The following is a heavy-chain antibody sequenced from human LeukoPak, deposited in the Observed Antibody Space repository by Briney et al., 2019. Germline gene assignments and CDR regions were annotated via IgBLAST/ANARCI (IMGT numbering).Heavy chain of an antibody. J-gene: IGHJ4*02. CDR2: ISAYNGNT. CDR3: AISDILTGYYSTTFDY. CDR1: GYTFTSYG. Sequence: ASVKVSCKASGYTFTSYGISWVRQAPGQGLEWMGWISAYNGNTNYAQKLQGRVTMTTDTSTSTACMELRSLRSDDTAVYYCAISDILTGYYSTTFDYWGQGTLVTVSS. V-gene: IGHV1-18*01. D-gene: IGHD3-9*01.